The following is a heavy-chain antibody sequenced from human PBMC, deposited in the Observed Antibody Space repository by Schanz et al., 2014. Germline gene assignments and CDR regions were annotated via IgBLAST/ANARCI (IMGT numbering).Heavy chain of an antibody. Sequence: QAQLVESGGGVVQPGRSLRLSCAASGFAFRSYGMHRVRQAPGKGLEWVALISYDGSSKNHADSVQGRFTISRDNSKNALYLQMDSLRAEDTAVYYCARGSITMVRGGDVGAFDIWGQGTMVTVSS. CDR3: ARGSITMVRGGDVGAFDI. D-gene: IGHD3-10*01. CDR1: GFAFRSYG. V-gene: IGHV3-33*08. CDR2: ISYDGSSK. J-gene: IGHJ3*02.